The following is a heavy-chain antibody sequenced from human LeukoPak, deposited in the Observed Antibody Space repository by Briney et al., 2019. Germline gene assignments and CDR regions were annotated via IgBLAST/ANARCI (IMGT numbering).Heavy chain of an antibody. CDR3: AKRLVADD. CDR2: ISGSGDTT. J-gene: IGHJ4*02. V-gene: IGHV3-23*01. D-gene: IGHD2-21*01. Sequence: GGSLRLSCAASGFTFSSYAMSWVRQAPGKGLEWVSAISGSGDTTYYADSVKGRFAISRDNSKNTLYLQMNGLRAEDTAVYYCAKRLVADDWGQGTLVTVSS. CDR1: GFTFSSYA.